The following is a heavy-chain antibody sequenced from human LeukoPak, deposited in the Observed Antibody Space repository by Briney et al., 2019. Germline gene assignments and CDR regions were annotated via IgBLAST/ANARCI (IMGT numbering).Heavy chain of an antibody. J-gene: IGHJ4*02. CDR1: GYTFTSYY. CDR2: INPSGGST. Sequence: GASVKVSCKASGYTFTSYYMHWVRQAPGQGLEWMGIINPSGGSTSYAQKFQGRVTMTRDMSTSTVYMELSSLRSEDTAVYYCARDVGEYCSSTNCYASHYWGQGTLVTVSS. CDR3: ARDVGEYCSSTNCYASHY. D-gene: IGHD2-2*01. V-gene: IGHV1-46*01.